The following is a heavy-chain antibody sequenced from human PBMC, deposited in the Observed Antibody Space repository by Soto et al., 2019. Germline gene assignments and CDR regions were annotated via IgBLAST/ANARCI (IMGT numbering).Heavy chain of an antibody. Sequence: WGSLRLSCAASGFTFSDYYMSFVGQAPLKGLEWVSYISSSGSTIYYADSVKGRFTISRDNAKNSLYLQVNSLRAEDTAVYYCARDLGGGYFHHWGQGTLVTVSS. D-gene: IGHD7-27*01. V-gene: IGHV3-11*01. J-gene: IGHJ1*01. CDR2: ISSSGSTI. CDR3: ARDLGGGYFHH. CDR1: GFTFSDYY.